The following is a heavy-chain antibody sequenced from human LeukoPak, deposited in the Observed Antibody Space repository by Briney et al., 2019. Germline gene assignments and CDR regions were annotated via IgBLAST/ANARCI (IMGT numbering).Heavy chain of an antibody. V-gene: IGHV3-7*01. CDR1: GFTSSSHW. J-gene: IGHJ4*02. CDR2: IKKDGSEK. Sequence: GGSLRLSCAASGFTSSSHWMSWVRQAPGKGLEWVANIKKDGSEKYYVDAVKGRFTISRDNAKTSLYLQMNSLRAEDTAVYYCARDLSGIAGYTYGRGIDYWGQGTLVTVSS. CDR3: ARDLSGIAGYTYGRGIDY. D-gene: IGHD3-16*02.